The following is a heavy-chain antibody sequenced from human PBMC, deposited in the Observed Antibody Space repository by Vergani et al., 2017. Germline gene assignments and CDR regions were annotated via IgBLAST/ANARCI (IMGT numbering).Heavy chain of an antibody. CDR3: ARDRVDIVXTTTYYYYYYGMDV. CDR1: GYTFTGYY. J-gene: IGHJ6*02. Sequence: QVQLVQSGAEVKKPGASVNVSCKASGYTFTGYYMHWVRQAPGQGLEWMGWINPNSGGTNYAQKFQGRVTMTRDTSISTAYMELSRLRSDDTAVYYCARDRVDIVXTTTYYYYYYGMDVWGQGTTVTVSS. D-gene: IGHD5-12*01. CDR2: INPNSGGT. V-gene: IGHV1-2*02.